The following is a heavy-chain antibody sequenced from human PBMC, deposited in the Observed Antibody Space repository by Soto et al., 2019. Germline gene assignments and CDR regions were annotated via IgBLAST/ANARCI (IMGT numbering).Heavy chain of an antibody. CDR3: ARSYSSSPDFDY. V-gene: IGHV4-59*01. Sequence: SETLSLTCTVSGGSISSYYWSWIRQPPGKGLEWIGYIYYSGSTNYNPSIKSRVTISVDTSKNQFSLKLSSVTAADTAVYYCARSYSSSPDFDYWGQGTLVTVSS. CDR1: GGSISSYY. CDR2: IYYSGST. D-gene: IGHD6-6*01. J-gene: IGHJ4*02.